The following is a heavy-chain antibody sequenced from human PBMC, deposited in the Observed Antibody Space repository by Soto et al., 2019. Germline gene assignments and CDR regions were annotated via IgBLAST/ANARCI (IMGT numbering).Heavy chain of an antibody. J-gene: IGHJ6*02. CDR1: GGTFSSYW. CDR3: AKDQTRTITMVRGVSYYGMDV. V-gene: IGHV3-7*01. CDR2: IKQDGSEK. Sequence: GGSLRLSCAASGGTFSSYWMSWVRQAPGKGLEWVANIKQDGSEKYYADSVKGRFTISRDNSKNTLYLQMNSLRAEDTAVYYCAKDQTRTITMVRGVSYYGMDVWGQGTTVTVSS. D-gene: IGHD3-10*01.